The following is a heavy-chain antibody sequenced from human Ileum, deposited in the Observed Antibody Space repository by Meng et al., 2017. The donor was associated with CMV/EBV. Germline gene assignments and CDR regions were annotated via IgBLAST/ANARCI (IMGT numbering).Heavy chain of an antibody. CDR1: GFSPSTSGEG. Sequence: QITLKESDPTLVKPTQTLTLTCSFSGFSPSTSGEGVGWIRQPPGKALEWLALIYRGDDKRYSPSLNSRLTIAKDTSKNEVVLTLTNMGPIDTGTYYCAHFVGGYYPSRPDYWGQGTLVTVSS. J-gene: IGHJ4*02. CDR2: IYRGDDK. V-gene: IGHV2-5*02. D-gene: IGHD1-26*01. CDR3: AHFVGGYYPSRPDY.